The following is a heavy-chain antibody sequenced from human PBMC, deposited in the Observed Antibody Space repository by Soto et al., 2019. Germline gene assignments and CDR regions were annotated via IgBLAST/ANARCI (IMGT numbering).Heavy chain of an antibody. CDR1: GYSISSGYY. D-gene: IGHD1-26*01. J-gene: IGHJ6*02. Sequence: SETLSLTCAVSGYSISSGYYWGWIRQPPGKGLEWIGSIYHSGSTYYNPSLKSRVTISVDTSKNQFSLKLSSVTAADTAVYYCARDQVGATTGVGVYHYYYGMDVWGQGTTVT. CDR2: IYHSGST. CDR3: ARDQVGATTGVGVYHYYYGMDV. V-gene: IGHV4-38-2*02.